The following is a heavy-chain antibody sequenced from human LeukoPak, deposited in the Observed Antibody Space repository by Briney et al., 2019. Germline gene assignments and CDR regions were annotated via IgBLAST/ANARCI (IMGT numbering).Heavy chain of an antibody. J-gene: IGHJ5*02. CDR2: INPSGGST. V-gene: IGHV1-46*01. Sequence: ASVKVSRKASGYTFTSYYMHWVRQAPGQGLEWMGIINPSGGSTSYAQRFQGRVTMTRDTSTSTVYMELSSLRSEDTAVYYCARASGSSRAWFDPWGQGTLVTVSS. CDR3: ARASGSSRAWFDP. D-gene: IGHD1-26*01. CDR1: GYTFTSYY.